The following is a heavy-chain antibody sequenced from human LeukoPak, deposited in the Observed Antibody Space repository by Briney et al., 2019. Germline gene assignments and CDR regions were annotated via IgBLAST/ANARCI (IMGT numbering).Heavy chain of an antibody. CDR3: ARDPYVAGDN. CDR1: GYTFTDYL. Sequence: ASVNVSCKASGYTFTDYLMHWVRQAPGQGLEWMGRIKPHNGDTDCAQRFQGRVTLTRDTSIRTAYMELSSLRSDDTAVYYCARDPYVAGDNRGQGTLVTVSS. J-gene: IGHJ4*02. CDR2: IKPHNGDT. D-gene: IGHD3-16*01. V-gene: IGHV1-2*06.